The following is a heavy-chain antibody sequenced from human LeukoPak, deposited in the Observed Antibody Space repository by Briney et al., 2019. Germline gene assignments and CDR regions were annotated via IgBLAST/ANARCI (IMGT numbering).Heavy chain of an antibody. J-gene: IGHJ4*02. CDR3: AKDPLNTAMVSYYFDY. CDR2: ITGSGVTT. D-gene: IGHD5-18*01. Sequence: GGSLRLSCAASGFTFSHHAVSWVRQAPGKGLEWVSAITGSGVTTYYADSVKGRFTISRDNSKNTLYLQMNSLRAEDTAVYFCAKDPLNTAMVSYYFDYWGQGTLVTVSS. V-gene: IGHV3-23*01. CDR1: GFTFSHHA.